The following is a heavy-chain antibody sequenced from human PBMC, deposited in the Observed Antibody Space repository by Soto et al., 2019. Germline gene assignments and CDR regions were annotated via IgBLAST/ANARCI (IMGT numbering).Heavy chain of an antibody. V-gene: IGHV4-59*01. Sequence: SETLSLTCTVSGGSISNYYWSWIRQSPEKGLEWIAYIHFSGNTSYNPSLKSRVTVSVDTSKNQFSLKLTSVTAADTAMYYFARLQYTVFTPFDLLGQGTMVTVSS. CDR3: ARLQYTVFTPFDL. CDR1: GGSISNYY. J-gene: IGHJ3*01. D-gene: IGHD4-17*01. CDR2: IHFSGNT.